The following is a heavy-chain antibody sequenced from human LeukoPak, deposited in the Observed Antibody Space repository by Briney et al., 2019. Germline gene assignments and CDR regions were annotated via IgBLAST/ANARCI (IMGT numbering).Heavy chain of an antibody. CDR3: ARSSKECSSTSCYLGDY. J-gene: IGHJ4*02. D-gene: IGHD2-2*01. CDR2: INPNSGGT. Sequence: GASVKVSCKASGGTFSSYAISWVRQAPGQGLEWMGWINPNSGGTNYAQKFQGWVTMTRDTSISTAYMELSRLRSDDTAVYYCARSSKECSSTSCYLGDYWGQGTLVTVSS. V-gene: IGHV1-2*04. CDR1: GGTFSSYA.